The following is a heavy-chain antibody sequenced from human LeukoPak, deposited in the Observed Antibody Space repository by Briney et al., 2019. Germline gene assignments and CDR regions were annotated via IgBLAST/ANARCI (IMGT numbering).Heavy chain of an antibody. CDR2: IFPGDSDT. CDR3: ARTAYPGGSHAFDI. V-gene: IGHV5-51*01. J-gene: IGHJ3*02. D-gene: IGHD1-26*01. CDR1: GYSFTNYW. Sequence: GESLKISCKGSGYSFTNYWIGWVCQMPGKGLECMGIIFPGDSDTRYSPSFQGQVTISADKSISTAYLQWSSLKASDTAMYYCARTAYPGGSHAFDIWGQGTMVTVSS.